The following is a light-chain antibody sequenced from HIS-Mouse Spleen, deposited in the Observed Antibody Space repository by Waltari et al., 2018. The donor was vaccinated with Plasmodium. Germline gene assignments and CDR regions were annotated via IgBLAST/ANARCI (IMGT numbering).Light chain of an antibody. CDR1: TLGDKY. CDR2: QDS. J-gene: IGLJ3*02. Sequence: SYELTQPPSVSLSLGPTASITCSGDTLGDKYACWYQQKPGQSPVQVIYQDSKRPSGIPERFSGSNSGNTATLTISGTQAMDEADYYCQAWDSSTAVFGGGTKLTVL. V-gene: IGLV3-1*01. CDR3: QAWDSSTAV.